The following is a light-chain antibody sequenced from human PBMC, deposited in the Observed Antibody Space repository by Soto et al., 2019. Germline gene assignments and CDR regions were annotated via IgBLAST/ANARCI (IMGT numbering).Light chain of an antibody. V-gene: IGKV3-15*01. CDR3: QQYNVWPLT. J-gene: IGKJ4*01. Sequence: EIVMTQSPATLSVSPGERATLSCRASQSISGNLAWYQQKPGQTPKLLIYLASTRATGIPARFSGGGSGTEFTLTISSLQSEDFAVYYCQQYNVWPLTFGGGTKVEFK. CDR2: LAS. CDR1: QSISGN.